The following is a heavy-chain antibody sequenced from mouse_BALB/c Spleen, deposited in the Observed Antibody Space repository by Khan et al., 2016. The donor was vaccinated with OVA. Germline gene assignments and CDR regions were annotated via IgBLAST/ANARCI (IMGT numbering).Heavy chain of an antibody. CDR2: INPNNGAT. CDR1: GYTFTDYY. J-gene: IGHJ1*01. CDR3: ARGLFDV. V-gene: IGHV1-26*01. Sequence: EVQLQQSGPELVKPGASVKMSCKASGYTFTDYYMKWLKQSHGKSLEWIGDINPNNGATFYNQKFKDKATLTVAKSSSTAYMQLNSLTSEDSAVYYCARGLFDVWGAGTTVTVSS.